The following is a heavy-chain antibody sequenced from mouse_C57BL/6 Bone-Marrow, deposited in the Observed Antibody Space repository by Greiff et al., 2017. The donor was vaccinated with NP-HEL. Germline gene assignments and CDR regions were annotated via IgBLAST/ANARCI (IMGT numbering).Heavy chain of an antibody. V-gene: IGHV5-6*01. D-gene: IGHD1-1*01. CDR2: ISSGGSYT. J-gene: IGHJ3*01. Sequence: VQLKQSGGDLVKPGGSLKLSCAASGFTFSSYGMSWVRQTPDKRLEWVATISSGGSYTYYPDSVKGRFTISRDNAKNTLYLQMSSLKSEDTAMYYCARHDRSVGSSSAYWGQGTLVTVSA. CDR3: ARHDRSVGSSSAY. CDR1: GFTFSSYG.